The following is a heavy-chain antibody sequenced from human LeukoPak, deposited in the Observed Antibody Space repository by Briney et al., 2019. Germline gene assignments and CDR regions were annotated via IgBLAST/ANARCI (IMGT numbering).Heavy chain of an antibody. CDR2: INPNSGGT. CDR1: GYTFTGYY. J-gene: IGHJ4*02. CDR3: ARAIKGDGSGWYNFDY. V-gene: IGHV1-2*06. D-gene: IGHD6-19*01. Sequence: ASVKVSCKASGYTFTGYYMHWVRQAPGQGLEWMGRINPNSGGTNYARKFQGRVTMTRDTSISTAYMELSRLRSDDTAVYYCARAIKGDGSGWYNFDYWGQGTLVTVSS.